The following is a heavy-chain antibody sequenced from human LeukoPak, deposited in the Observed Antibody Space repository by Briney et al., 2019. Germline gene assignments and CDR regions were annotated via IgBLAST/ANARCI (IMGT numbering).Heavy chain of an antibody. J-gene: IGHJ6*02. CDR1: GYTFTSYD. D-gene: IGHD6-13*01. CDR2: MNPNSGNT. CDR3: ARWSIAAAGTKVNYYGMDV. V-gene: IGHV1-8*01. Sequence: ASVKVSCKASGYTFTSYDINWVRQATGQGLEWMGWMNPNSGNTGYAQKFQGRVTMTRNTSISTAYMELSSLRSEDTAVHYCARWSIAAAGTKVNYYGMDVWGQGTTVTVSS.